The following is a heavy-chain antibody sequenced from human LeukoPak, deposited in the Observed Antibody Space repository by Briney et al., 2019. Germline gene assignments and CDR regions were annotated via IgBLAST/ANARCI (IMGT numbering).Heavy chain of an antibody. Sequence: SETLSLTCTVSGGSISTYYWNWIRQPPGKGLEWIGYIYHSGSTNYNPSLQSRVTISVDTSRNQFSLNLNSVTAADTAVYYCARGGAARLHFQNWGQGTLVTVSS. D-gene: IGHD6-6*01. J-gene: IGHJ1*01. CDR3: ARGGAARLHFQN. CDR2: IYHSGST. CDR1: GGSISTYY. V-gene: IGHV4-59*01.